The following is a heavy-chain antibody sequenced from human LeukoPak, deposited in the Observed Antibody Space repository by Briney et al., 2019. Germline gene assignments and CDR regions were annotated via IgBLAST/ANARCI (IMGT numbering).Heavy chain of an antibody. CDR2: ISGSGGST. Sequence: GGSLRLSCAASGFTFSSYAMSWVRQAPGKGLEWVSAISGSGGSTYYADSVKGRFTISRDNSKNTLYLQMNSLTAADTAVYYCARHAAAGTRYWFDPWGQGTLVTVSS. CDR3: ARHAAAGTRYWFDP. CDR1: GFTFSSYA. D-gene: IGHD6-13*01. J-gene: IGHJ5*02. V-gene: IGHV3-23*01.